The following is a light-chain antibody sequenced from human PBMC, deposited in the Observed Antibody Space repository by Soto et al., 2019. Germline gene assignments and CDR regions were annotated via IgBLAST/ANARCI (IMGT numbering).Light chain of an antibody. Sequence: QSVLTQPPSVSGAPGQRVTISCTGSRSNIGAGYDVHWYQQLPGTAPKLLIYGNSNRPSGVPDRFSGSKSGTSASLAITGLQAEDEADYCWQSYDSRLSGDVFGTGTKVPVL. CDR1: RSNIGAGYD. V-gene: IGLV1-40*01. CDR3: QSYDSRLSGDV. J-gene: IGLJ1*01. CDR2: GNS.